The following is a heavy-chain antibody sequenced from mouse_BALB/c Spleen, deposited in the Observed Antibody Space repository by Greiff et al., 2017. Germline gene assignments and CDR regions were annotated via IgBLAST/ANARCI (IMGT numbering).Heavy chain of an antibody. D-gene: IGHD2-4*01. V-gene: IGHV5-17*02. Sequence: EVMLVESGGGLVQPGGSRKLSCAASGFTFSSFGMHWVRQAPEKGLEWVAYISSGSSTIYYADTVKGRFTISRDNPKNTLFLQMTSLRSEDTAMYYCARGDRDYDPFAYWGQGTLVTVSA. CDR2: ISSGSSTI. CDR1: GFTFSSFG. CDR3: ARGDRDYDPFAY. J-gene: IGHJ3*01.